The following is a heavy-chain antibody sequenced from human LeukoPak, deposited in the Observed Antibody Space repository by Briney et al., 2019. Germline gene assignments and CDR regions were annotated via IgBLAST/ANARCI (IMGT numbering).Heavy chain of an antibody. J-gene: IGHJ4*02. Sequence: NPSETLSLTCTVSGYSISSGYYWGWIRQPPGKGLEWIGSIHHSGSTYYNPSLKSRVTISVDTSKNQFSLKLSSVTAADTAVYYCARTTPAAMSKYYFDYWGQGTLVTVSS. CDR1: GYSISSGYY. CDR3: ARTTPAAMSKYYFDY. D-gene: IGHD2-2*01. CDR2: IHHSGST. V-gene: IGHV4-38-2*02.